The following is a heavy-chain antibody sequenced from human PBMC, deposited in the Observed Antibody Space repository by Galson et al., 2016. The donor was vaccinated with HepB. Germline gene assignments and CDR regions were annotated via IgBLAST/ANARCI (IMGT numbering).Heavy chain of an antibody. CDR2: IYHSGGT. J-gene: IGHJ4*01. CDR3: ARGVGLRRYYNANGYAFDL. D-gene: IGHD2-8*01. V-gene: IGHV4-30-2*06. Sequence: TLSLTCTVSGDSISSGAYSWSWIRQSPGEGLEWIGYIYHSGGTYYNPSLKGRVSMSIETYKDQFSLKVTSVTAADTAVYFCARGVGLRRYYNANGYAFDLWGQGTLVPVSS. CDR1: GDSISSGAYS.